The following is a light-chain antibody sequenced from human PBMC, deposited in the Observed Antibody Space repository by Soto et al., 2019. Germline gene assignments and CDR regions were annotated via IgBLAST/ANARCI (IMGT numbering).Light chain of an antibody. Sequence: QSALTHPASVSGSPGQSLTISCTGTSSDVGGYNYVSWYQQHPGKAPKLMIYDVSNRPSGVSNRFSGSKSGNTASLTISGLQAEDEADYYCSSYTSSSTLVFGTGTKVTV. V-gene: IGLV2-14*01. CDR3: SSYTSSSTLV. J-gene: IGLJ1*01. CDR1: SSDVGGYNY. CDR2: DVS.